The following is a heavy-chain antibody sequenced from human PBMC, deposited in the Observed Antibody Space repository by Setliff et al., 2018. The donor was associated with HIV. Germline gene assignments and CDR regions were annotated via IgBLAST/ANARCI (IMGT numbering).Heavy chain of an antibody. V-gene: IGHV3-23*01. CDR3: ARFPVFKWFGERQGWFDL. D-gene: IGHD3-10*01. Sequence: GGSLRLSCAASGFTFSSYAMSWVRQAPGKGLEWVSAISGDGGRTFLAGPVKGRLSTSRDNSKNTMYLQMNSLRVEDTAVYYCARFPVFKWFGERQGWFDLWGQGILVTVSS. CDR1: GFTFSSYA. CDR2: ISGDGGRT. J-gene: IGHJ5*02.